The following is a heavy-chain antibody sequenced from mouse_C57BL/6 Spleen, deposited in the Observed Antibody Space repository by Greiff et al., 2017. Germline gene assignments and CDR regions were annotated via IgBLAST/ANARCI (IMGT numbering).Heavy chain of an antibody. CDR2: IDPSDSYT. CDR3: ARGGDDGEAMDD. V-gene: IGHV1-59*01. Sequence: QVQLQQPGAELVRPGTSVKLSCKASGYTFTSYWMHWVKQRPGQGLEWIGVIDPSDSYTNYNQKFKGKATLTVDTSSSTAYMQLSSLTSGDSAVYYCARGGDDGEAMDDWGQGTSVTVSS. J-gene: IGHJ4*01. CDR1: GYTFTSYW. D-gene: IGHD1-2*01.